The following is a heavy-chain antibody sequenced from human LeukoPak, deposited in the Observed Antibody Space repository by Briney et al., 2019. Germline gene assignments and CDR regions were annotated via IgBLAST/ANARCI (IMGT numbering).Heavy chain of an antibody. CDR1: GFTFTHYG. J-gene: IGHJ4*02. D-gene: IGHD3-3*01. CDR2: VSGSGGST. CDR3: AGSWSGYCDY. V-gene: IGHV3-23*01. Sequence: GGSLRLSCAASGFTFTHYGMHWVRQAPGKGLEWVSAVSGSGGSTNYADSVKGRFTISRDNSKNTLYLQMNSLKADDTAVYYCAGSWSGYCDYWGQGALVTVSS.